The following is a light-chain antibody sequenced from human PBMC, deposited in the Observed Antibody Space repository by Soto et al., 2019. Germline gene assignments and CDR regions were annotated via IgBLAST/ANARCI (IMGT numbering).Light chain of an antibody. CDR2: GAS. Sequence: DIQMTQSPSSLSPCVGDSVTIACRAGQDISNYLNWYQQKPGKAPKVLIYGASSLQSGVPSRFSGSGSGTDFTLTISSLQPEDFATYYCQQSYTTPYTFGQGTKVDIK. J-gene: IGKJ2*01. V-gene: IGKV1-39*01. CDR1: QDISNY. CDR3: QQSYTTPYT.